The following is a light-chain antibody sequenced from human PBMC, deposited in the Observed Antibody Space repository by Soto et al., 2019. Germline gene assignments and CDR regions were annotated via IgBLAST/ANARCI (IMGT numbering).Light chain of an antibody. V-gene: IGKV1-5*01. CDR1: QTISTW. CDR2: DAS. Sequence: DIQVTQSPPTLSASVGDRVTITCRASQTISTWMAWYQQKPGKAPKLLVYDASTLQSGVASRFSGSGSGTDFTLTISRLHPDDFATYYCQQYNTYPWTFGQGTKVDNK. J-gene: IGKJ1*01. CDR3: QQYNTYPWT.